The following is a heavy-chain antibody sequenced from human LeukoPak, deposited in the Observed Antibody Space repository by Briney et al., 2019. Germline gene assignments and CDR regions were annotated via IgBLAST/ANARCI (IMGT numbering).Heavy chain of an antibody. J-gene: IGHJ4*02. CDR1: GFFLDDYA. CDR3: AKGSESGYSYGSGIDY. Sequence: RGSLRLSCAPSGFFLDDYAMHWVRHLPGEGLEWVSLIIWVVGSTYYADSVKGRFTISRDNSKNTLYLQMNSLRAEDTALYYCAKGSESGYSYGSGIDYWGQGTMV. D-gene: IGHD5-18*01. V-gene: IGHV3-43D*03. CDR2: IIWVVGST.